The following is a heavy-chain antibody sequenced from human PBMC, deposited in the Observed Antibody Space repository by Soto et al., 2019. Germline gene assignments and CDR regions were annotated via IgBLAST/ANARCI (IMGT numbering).Heavy chain of an antibody. CDR1: GFTSGKYA. V-gene: IGHV3-23*01. D-gene: IGHD2-15*01. CDR2: IGGGGEYT. CDR3: AKDEVAANGRADAFDI. Sequence: EVQLLESGGGLVQPGGSLKLTCIVSGFTSGKYAMSWVRQAPGKGLEWVSEIGGGGEYTNYADSVRGRFTMSRDNSKNTLYLHMSSLKVEDTAAYYCAKDEVAANGRADAFDIWGQGTVVTVSS. J-gene: IGHJ3*02.